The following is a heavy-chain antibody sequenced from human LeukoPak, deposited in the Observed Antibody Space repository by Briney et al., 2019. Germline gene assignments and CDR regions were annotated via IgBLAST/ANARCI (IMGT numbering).Heavy chain of an antibody. Sequence: QPGGSLRLSCAASGFTFSSYAMSWVRQAPGKGLEWVSGINSEGSSTAYAAFVKGRFTISRDNAKNTLFLQMNSLRVEDTAVYHCVRGNDHWGQGTLVTVSS. V-gene: IGHV3-74*01. J-gene: IGHJ5*02. CDR2: INSEGSST. CDR1: GFTFSSYA. CDR3: VRGNDH.